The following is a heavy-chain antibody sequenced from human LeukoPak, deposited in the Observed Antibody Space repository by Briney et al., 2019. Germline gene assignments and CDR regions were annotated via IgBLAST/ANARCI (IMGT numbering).Heavy chain of an antibody. CDR2: MKPESGKT. V-gene: IGHV1-2*02. CDR3: ARDKNPTVFDY. CDR1: GYSFTDYY. J-gene: IGHJ4*01. Sequence: ASVRVSCEASGYSFTDYYLHWVRQAPGQGLEWMGWMKPESGKTGTAQRFQGRVTLTRDTSTSTAYMEVTRLTSDDTAIYYCARDKNPTVFDYWGQGTLVTVSS.